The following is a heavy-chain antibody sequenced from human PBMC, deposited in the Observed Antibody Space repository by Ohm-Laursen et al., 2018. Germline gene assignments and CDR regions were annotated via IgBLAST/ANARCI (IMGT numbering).Heavy chain of an antibody. CDR2: ISSSSSYI. J-gene: IGHJ4*02. D-gene: IGHD1-26*01. CDR3: ASRRVGAGVVDY. Sequence: SLRLSCTASGFSFSSFTMNWGRQAPGKGLEWVSSISSSSSYIYYADSVKGRFTISRDNAKNSLYLQMNSLRAEDTAVYYCASRRVGAGVVDYWGQGTLVTVSS. V-gene: IGHV3-21*01. CDR1: GFSFSSFT.